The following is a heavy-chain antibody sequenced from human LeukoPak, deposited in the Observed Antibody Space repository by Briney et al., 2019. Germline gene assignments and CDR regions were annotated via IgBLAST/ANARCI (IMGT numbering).Heavy chain of an antibody. CDR3: PRDSGWNYVDLEY. V-gene: IGHV3-66*01. CDR2: TYSGGST. J-gene: IGHJ4*02. Sequence: PGGSLRLSCAASGFTVSSNYMSWVRQAPGKGLEWVSVTYSGGSTYYADSVKGRFTISRDNSKNTVYLQMNNLRAEDTAVYYCPRDSGWNYVDLEYWGQGTLVTVSS. CDR1: GFTVSSNY. D-gene: IGHD1-7*01.